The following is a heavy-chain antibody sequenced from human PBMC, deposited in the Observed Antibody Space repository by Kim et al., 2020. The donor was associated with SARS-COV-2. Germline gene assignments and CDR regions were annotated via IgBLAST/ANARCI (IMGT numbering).Heavy chain of an antibody. CDR3: AKGGSGYDEDTYWYSDP. CDR1: GFTFSSYA. V-gene: IGHV3-23*01. D-gene: IGHD5-12*01. CDR2: ISGSGGST. Sequence: GGSLRLSCAASGFTFSSYAMSWVRQAPGKGLEWFSPISGSGGSTYSADSAKGRSTISRDNSKNTLYLKMNSLRAEDTAVYYCAKGGSGYDEDTYWYSDPWGRGTLVTGSS. J-gene: IGHJ2*01.